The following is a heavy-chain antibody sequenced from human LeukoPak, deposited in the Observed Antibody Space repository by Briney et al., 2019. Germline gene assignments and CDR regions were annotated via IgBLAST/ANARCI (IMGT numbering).Heavy chain of an antibody. V-gene: IGHV4-34*01. CDR2: INRSGST. CDR1: GGSFSDDF. Sequence: KPSETLSLTCAVYGGSFSDDFWSWIRQPPGKGLEWIGEINRSGSTNYNPSLKNRVTMSVNTSKNQFSLKLSSVTAADTAVYYCTRANYDFGSGYLRGWFGPWGQGTLATVSS. D-gene: IGHD3-3*01. J-gene: IGHJ5*02. CDR3: TRANYDFGSGYLRGWFGP.